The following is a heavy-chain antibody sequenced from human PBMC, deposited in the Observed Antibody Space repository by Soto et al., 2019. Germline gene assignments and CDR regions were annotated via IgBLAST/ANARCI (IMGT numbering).Heavy chain of an antibody. CDR3: ARGFSRLGDSTGYYYYY. D-gene: IGHD3-22*01. Sequence: QVQLVQSGAEVKKPGSSVKVSCKASGGTFSSYAISWVRQAPGQGLEWMGGIIPIFGTANYAQKFQGRVTITADESTSTAYIELSSLRSEDTAVYYCARGFSRLGDSTGYYYYYWGQGTLVTVSS. V-gene: IGHV1-69*01. J-gene: IGHJ4*02. CDR1: GGTFSSYA. CDR2: IIPIFGTA.